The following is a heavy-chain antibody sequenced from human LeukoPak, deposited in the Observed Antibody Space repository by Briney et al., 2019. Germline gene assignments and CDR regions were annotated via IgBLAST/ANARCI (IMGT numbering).Heavy chain of an antibody. CDR2: ISGSGGST. Sequence: AGGSLRLSCTASGFTFGDYAMSWFRQAPGKGLEWVSAISGSGGSTYYADSVKGRFTISRDNSKNTLYLQMNSLRAEDTAVYYCAKDGCTNGVCFFDYWGQGTLVTVSS. D-gene: IGHD2-8*01. V-gene: IGHV3-23*01. J-gene: IGHJ4*02. CDR3: AKDGCTNGVCFFDY. CDR1: GFTFGDYA.